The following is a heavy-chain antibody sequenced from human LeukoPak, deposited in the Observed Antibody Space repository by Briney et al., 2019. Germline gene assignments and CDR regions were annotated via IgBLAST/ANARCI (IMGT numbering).Heavy chain of an antibody. V-gene: IGHV3-30*18. J-gene: IGHJ4*02. D-gene: IGHD2-2*01. CDR2: ISYDGSNK. CDR3: AKDLLWVPDY. CDR1: GFTFSNYG. Sequence: PGRSLRLACAASGFTFSNYGMHWVRQAPGKGLEWVSFISYDGSNKYYADSVKGRFTISRDNSKNTLYLQMNSLTAEDTAVYFCAKDLLWVPDYWGQGTLVTVSS.